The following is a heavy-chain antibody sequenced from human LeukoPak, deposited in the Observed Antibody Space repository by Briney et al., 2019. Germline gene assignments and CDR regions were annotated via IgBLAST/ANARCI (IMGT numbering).Heavy chain of an antibody. J-gene: IGHJ4*02. D-gene: IGHD4-11*01. CDR3: ARESNYVFDY. CDR1: GGSISSYY. V-gene: IGHV4-59*01. CDR2: IYYTGST. Sequence: SETLSLTCTVSGGSISSYYWSWIRQPPGKGLEWIGYIYYTGSTNYNPSLKSRVTISVDTSKNQFSLKLSSVTAADTAVYYCARESNYVFDYWGQGTLVTVSS.